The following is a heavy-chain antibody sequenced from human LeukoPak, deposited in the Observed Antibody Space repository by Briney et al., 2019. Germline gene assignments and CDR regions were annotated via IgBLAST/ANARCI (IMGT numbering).Heavy chain of an antibody. CDR2: IKQDGSEK. CDR3: AKTKGDYDFWSGYTPYFFDY. Sequence: GGSLRISCAAPGFTFSSYWMCWVCLAPVKGLHPVANIKQDGSEKYYVDSVKGRFTISRDSARNSLYLQMNSLRAEDTAVYYCAKTKGDYDFWSGYTPYFFDYWGQGTLVTVSS. CDR1: GFTFSSYW. V-gene: IGHV3-7*01. D-gene: IGHD3-3*01. J-gene: IGHJ4*02.